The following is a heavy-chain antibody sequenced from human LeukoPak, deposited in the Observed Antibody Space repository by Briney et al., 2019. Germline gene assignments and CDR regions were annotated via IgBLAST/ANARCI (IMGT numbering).Heavy chain of an antibody. CDR2: INTNTGNP. V-gene: IGHV7-4-1*02. Sequence: ASVKVSCKASGYTFTSYAMNWVRQAPGQGLEWMGWINTNTGNPTYAQGFTGRFVFSLDTSVSTAYLQISSLKAEDTAVYYCARHRYDFWSGYYTPWDYYMDVWGKGTTVTVSS. CDR1: GYTFTSYA. CDR3: ARHRYDFWSGYYTPWDYYMDV. D-gene: IGHD3-3*01. J-gene: IGHJ6*03.